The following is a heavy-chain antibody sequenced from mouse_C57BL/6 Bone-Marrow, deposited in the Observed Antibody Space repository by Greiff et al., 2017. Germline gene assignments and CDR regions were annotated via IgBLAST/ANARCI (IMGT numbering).Heavy chain of an antibody. Sequence: VKVVESGAELARPGASVKLSCKASGYTFTSYGISWVKQRTGQGLEWIGEIYPRSGNTYYNEKFKGKATLTADKSSSTAYMELRSLTSEDSAVYFCAGNYYGSPLYFDYWGQGTTLTVSS. CDR1: GYTFTSYG. CDR2: IYPRSGNT. CDR3: AGNYYGSPLYFDY. D-gene: IGHD1-1*01. V-gene: IGHV1-81*01. J-gene: IGHJ2*01.